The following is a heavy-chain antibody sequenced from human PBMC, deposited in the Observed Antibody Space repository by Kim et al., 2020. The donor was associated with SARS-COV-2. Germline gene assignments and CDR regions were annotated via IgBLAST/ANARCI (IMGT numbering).Heavy chain of an antibody. D-gene: IGHD5-12*01. V-gene: IGHV1-2*06. J-gene: IGHJ4*02. CDR3: ARDYSGYDLSASEFDY. CDR1: GYTFTGYY. Sequence: ASVKVSCKASGYTFTGYYMHWVRQAPGQGLEWMGRINPNSGGTNYAQKFQGRVTMTRDTSISTAYMELSRLRSDDTAVYYCARDYSGYDLSASEFDYWGQGTLVTVSS. CDR2: INPNSGGT.